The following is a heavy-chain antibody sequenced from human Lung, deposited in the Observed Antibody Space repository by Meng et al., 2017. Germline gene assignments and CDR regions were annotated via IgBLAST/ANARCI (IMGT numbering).Heavy chain of an antibody. CDR3: ARGTPGRSYSDF. V-gene: IGHV1-18*04. J-gene: IGHJ4*02. Sequence: QVHPVQSGAEVKKPGASGKVACKSSDYTFTGHGVSWVRQAPGQGLEWMAWLGAHDGDRSHAPRFQGRVTVTADRLTATSFMELRNLRYDDTAVYYCARGTPGRSYSDFWGQGTLVTVSS. D-gene: IGHD3-10*01. CDR2: LGAHDGDR. CDR1: DYTFTGHG.